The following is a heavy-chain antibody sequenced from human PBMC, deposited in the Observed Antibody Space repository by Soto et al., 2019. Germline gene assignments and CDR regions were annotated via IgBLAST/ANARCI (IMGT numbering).Heavy chain of an antibody. CDR1: GFTFSSYA. CDR2: ISGSGGST. D-gene: IGHD3-22*01. CDR3: AKDYYDSSGYHPAY. Sequence: GGSLRLSCAASGFTFSSYAMSWVRQAPGKGLEWVSAISGSGGSTYYADSVKGRFTISRDNSKNTLYLQMNSLRAEDTAVYYSAKDYYDSSGYHPAYWGQGTLVTVSS. V-gene: IGHV3-23*01. J-gene: IGHJ4*02.